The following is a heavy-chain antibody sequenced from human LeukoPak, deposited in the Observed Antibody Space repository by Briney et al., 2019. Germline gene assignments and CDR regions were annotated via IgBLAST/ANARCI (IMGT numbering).Heavy chain of an antibody. CDR1: GYTFSSYG. CDR3: AKDRDLRFDP. D-gene: IGHD3-10*01. V-gene: IGHV3-30*02. J-gene: IGHJ5*02. CDR2: IRYDGSNK. Sequence: GGSLRLSCAASGYTFSSYGMHWVRQAPGKGLEWVAFIRYDGSNKYYADSVKGRFTISRENSKNPLYLQMHSLRAEDTAVYYCAKDRDLRFDPWGQGTLVTVSS.